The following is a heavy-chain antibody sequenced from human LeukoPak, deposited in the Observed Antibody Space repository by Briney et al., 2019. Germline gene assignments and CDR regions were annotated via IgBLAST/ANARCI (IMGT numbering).Heavy chain of an antibody. CDR1: GGSISSSSYY. D-gene: IGHD1-14*01. V-gene: IGHV4-39*07. CDR2: IYYSGST. CDR3: ARDRITPSTPYYFDY. J-gene: IGHJ4*02. Sequence: AETLSLTCTVSGGSISSSSYYWGWIRQPPGKGLEWIGSIYYSGSTYYNPSLKSRVTISVDTSKNQFSLKLSSVTAADTAVYYCARDRITPSTPYYFDYWGQGTLVTVSS.